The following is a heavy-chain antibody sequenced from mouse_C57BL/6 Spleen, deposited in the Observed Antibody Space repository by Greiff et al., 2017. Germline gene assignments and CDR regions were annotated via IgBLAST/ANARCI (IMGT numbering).Heavy chain of an antibody. CDR1: GYTFTSYW. CDR3: TRDYGSSFWYFDV. Sequence: VQLKESGTVLARPGASVKMSCKTSGYTFTSYWMHWVKQRPGRGLEWIGAIYPGNSDTSYNQKFKGKAKLTAVTSAITAYMELSSLTNEDSAVYYCTRDYGSSFWYFDVWGTGTTVTVSS. V-gene: IGHV1-5*01. CDR2: IYPGNSDT. J-gene: IGHJ1*03. D-gene: IGHD1-1*01.